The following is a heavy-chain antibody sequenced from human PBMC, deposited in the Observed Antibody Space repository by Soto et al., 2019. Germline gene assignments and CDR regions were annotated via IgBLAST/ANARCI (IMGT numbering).Heavy chain of an antibody. CDR2: IKQDGSEK. J-gene: IGHJ4*02. V-gene: IGHV3-7*01. D-gene: IGHD3-3*01. Sequence: EVQLVESGGGLVQPGGSLSLSCAASGFTFSSYWMSWVRQAPGKGLEGVANIKQDGSEKYYVDSVKGRFTISRDNAKNSLYLQMNSLRAEDTAVYYCARDGDFWSGYPDYWGQGTLVTVSS. CDR1: GFTFSSYW. CDR3: ARDGDFWSGYPDY.